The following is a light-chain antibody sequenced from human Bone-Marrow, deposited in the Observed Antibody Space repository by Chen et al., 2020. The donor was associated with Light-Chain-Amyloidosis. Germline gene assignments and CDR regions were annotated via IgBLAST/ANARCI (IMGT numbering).Light chain of an antibody. CDR2: DDS. J-gene: IGLJ3*02. CDR3: QVWDRSRDRPV. CDR1: NIGSTS. Sequence: SYVLTQPSSVSVAPGQTATIACGGNNIGSTSVHWYQQTPGQAPLLVVYDDSDRPSGIPERLSGANAGNTAPLTIRRVEAGDEADYYCQVWDRSRDRPVFGGGTKLTVL. V-gene: IGLV3-21*02.